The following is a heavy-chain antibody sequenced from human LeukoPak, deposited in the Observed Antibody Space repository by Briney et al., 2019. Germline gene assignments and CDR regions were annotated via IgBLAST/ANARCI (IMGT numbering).Heavy chain of an antibody. CDR2: IYYSGST. CDR3: AGYSRLPRLHGHYFDY. J-gene: IGHJ4*02. V-gene: IGHV4-39*07. D-gene: IGHD4-11*01. CDR1: GGSISSSSYY. Sequence: SETLSLTCTVSGGSISSSSYYWGWIRQPPGKGLEWIGSIYYSGSTYYNPSLKSRVTISVDTSKNQFSLKLSSVTAADTAVYYCAGYSRLPRLHGHYFDYWGQGTLVTVSS.